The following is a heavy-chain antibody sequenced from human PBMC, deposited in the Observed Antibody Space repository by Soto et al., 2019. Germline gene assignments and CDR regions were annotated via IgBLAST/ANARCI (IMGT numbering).Heavy chain of an antibody. V-gene: IGHV4-59*08. CDR3: ARLRDCSSTSCYGPDAFDI. CDR2: IYYSGST. Sequence: PSGTLSLTCTVSGGSIGSYYWSWIRQRPGKGLEWIGYIYYSGSTNYNPSLKSRVTISVDTSKNQFSLKLSSVTAADTAVYYCARLRDCSSTSCYGPDAFDIWGQGTMVTVSS. CDR1: GGSIGSYY. J-gene: IGHJ3*02. D-gene: IGHD2-2*01.